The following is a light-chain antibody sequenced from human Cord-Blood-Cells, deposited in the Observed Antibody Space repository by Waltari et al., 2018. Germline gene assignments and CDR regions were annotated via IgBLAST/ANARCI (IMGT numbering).Light chain of an antibody. Sequence: DIVMTQSPDSLAVSLGERATLNCKSSPSVLYSSNNKNYLHWYQQKPGQPPKLLIYWASSRESGVPDRFSGSGSGTDFTLTISSLQAEDVAVYYCQQYYSTPWTFGQGTKVEIK. CDR2: WAS. CDR1: PSVLYSSNNKNY. J-gene: IGKJ1*01. V-gene: IGKV4-1*01. CDR3: QQYYSTPWT.